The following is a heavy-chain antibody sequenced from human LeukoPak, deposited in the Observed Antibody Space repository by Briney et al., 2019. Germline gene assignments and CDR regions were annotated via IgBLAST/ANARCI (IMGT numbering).Heavy chain of an antibody. V-gene: IGHV2-70*04. CDR2: IDWADDK. CDR1: GFSLSTSGLR. D-gene: IGHD6-19*01. J-gene: IGHJ4*02. Sequence: SGPTLVIPTQALTLTCTFYGFSLSTSGLRKSWIRLPQGNHLEWLARIDWADDKFYSTSLKTRLTISKDTSKNQVVLTMTNMDPVDTATYYCALHAVAGVVDYWGQGTLVTVSS. CDR3: ALHAVAGVVDY.